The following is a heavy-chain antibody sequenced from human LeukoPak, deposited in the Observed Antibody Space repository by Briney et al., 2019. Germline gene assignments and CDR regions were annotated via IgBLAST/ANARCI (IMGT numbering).Heavy chain of an antibody. D-gene: IGHD3-22*01. Sequence: ASVKVSCKASGGTFSSYAISWVRQAPGQGLEWMGGIIPIFGTANYAQKFQGRVTITADESTSTAYMELSSLRSEDTAVYYCARGTHYYDSSGYHLDYWGQGTLVTVSS. CDR2: IIPIFGTA. J-gene: IGHJ4*02. CDR3: ARGTHYYDSSGYHLDY. CDR1: GGTFSSYA. V-gene: IGHV1-69*13.